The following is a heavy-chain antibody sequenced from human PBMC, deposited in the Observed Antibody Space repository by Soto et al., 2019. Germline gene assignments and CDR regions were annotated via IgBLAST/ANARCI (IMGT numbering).Heavy chain of an antibody. V-gene: IGHV1-69*01. D-gene: IGHD3-22*01. Sequence: QVQLVQSGAAVKKPGSSVKVSCKASGGTFSSYALSWVRQAPGQGLEWMGGIIPIFGTANYAQKFQGRVTITADESTSTAYMELSSLRSEDTAVYYCARGGWYYYDSSGYYYLNWFDPWGQGTLVTVSS. CDR3: ARGGWYYYDSSGYYYLNWFDP. CDR1: GGTFSSYA. CDR2: IIPIFGTA. J-gene: IGHJ5*02.